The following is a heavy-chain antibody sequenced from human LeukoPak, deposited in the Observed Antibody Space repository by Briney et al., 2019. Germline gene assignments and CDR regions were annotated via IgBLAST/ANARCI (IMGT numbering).Heavy chain of an antibody. CDR2: TSDGGSNK. J-gene: IGHJ4*02. D-gene: IGHD5-18*01. Sequence: GGSLRLSCAASGFTFSNYGMHWVRQAPGKGLEWVAATSDGGSNKYYADSVRGRFTISRDNSKNTLDLQMNSLRAEDTAVYYCAKDNGYSYGYYFDYWGQGTLVTVSS. CDR3: AKDNGYSYGYYFDY. CDR1: GFTFSNYG. V-gene: IGHV3-30*18.